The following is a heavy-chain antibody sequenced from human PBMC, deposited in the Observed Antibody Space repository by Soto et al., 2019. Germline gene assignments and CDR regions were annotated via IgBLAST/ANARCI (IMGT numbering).Heavy chain of an antibody. V-gene: IGHV1-69*13. CDR3: EAEMTFGKLSVV. D-gene: IGHD3-16*02. Sequence: SVKVSCKASGDTDTNYVISWVRQAPGQGLEWMGGIFPKFGTTYSAQKLQDRLTITADESTSTVYMQLSSLRLDDTAVYYCEAEMTFGKLSVVWGQGTTVTVS. CDR1: GDTDTNYV. J-gene: IGHJ6*02. CDR2: IFPKFGTT.